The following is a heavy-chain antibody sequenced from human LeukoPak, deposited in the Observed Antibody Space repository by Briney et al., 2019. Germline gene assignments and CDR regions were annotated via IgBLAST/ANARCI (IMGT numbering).Heavy chain of an antibody. D-gene: IGHD5-18*01. CDR2: ISGDGGST. V-gene: IGHV3-43*02. CDR1: GFTFDEYA. CDR3: AKDVLTAVVNDDY. Sequence: GGSLRLSCAASGFTFDEYARHWVRQAPGKGLEWVSLISGDGGSTYYADSVKGRFTISRDNSKNSLYLQMNRLRTEDTALYYCAKDVLTAVVNDDYWGQGTLVTVSS. J-gene: IGHJ4*02.